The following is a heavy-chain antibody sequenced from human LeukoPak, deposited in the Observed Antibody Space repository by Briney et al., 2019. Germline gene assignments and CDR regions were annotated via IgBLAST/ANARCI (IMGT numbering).Heavy chain of an antibody. CDR1: GFSFSSYA. CDR2: ITGSGGST. Sequence: GGSLRLSCAASGFSFSSYAMSWVCQAPGKGLEWVSAITGSGGSTYYADSVKGRFTISRDTSKNTLYLQMNILRAEDTAIYYCARSCGGDCYSDYWGQGTLVTVSS. J-gene: IGHJ4*02. V-gene: IGHV3-23*01. CDR3: ARSCGGDCYSDY. D-gene: IGHD2-21*02.